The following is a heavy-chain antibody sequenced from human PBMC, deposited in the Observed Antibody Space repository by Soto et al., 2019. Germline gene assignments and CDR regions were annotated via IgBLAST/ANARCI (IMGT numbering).Heavy chain of an antibody. D-gene: IGHD3-16*01. V-gene: IGHV4-59*01. J-gene: IGHJ6*03. CDR1: GASISSYH. CDR2: IYYSGSA. Sequence: QVQLQESGPGLVKPSETLSLTCTVSGASISSYHWSWIRQTPGKGLEWIGYIYYSGSANYNPSLQSRVTFSVDTSKNQVSLKLSCVTAADTGVYYCAAAVPAEYVFPYYYMDVWGKGTTVTVSS. CDR3: AAAVPAEYVFPYYYMDV.